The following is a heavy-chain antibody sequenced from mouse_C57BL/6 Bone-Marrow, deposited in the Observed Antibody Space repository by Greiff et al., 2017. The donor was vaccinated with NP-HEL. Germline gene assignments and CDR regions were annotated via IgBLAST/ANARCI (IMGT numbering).Heavy chain of an antibody. CDR2: IYPNSGST. J-gene: IGHJ1*03. V-gene: IGHV1-64*01. Sequence: QVQLQQPGAELVKPGASVKLSCKASGYTFTSYWMHWVKQRPGQGLEWIGMIYPNSGSTNYNEKFKSKATLTVDKSSSTAYMQISSLTSEDSAVYYCARETSTDWYCDVWGTGTTVTVSS. CDR3: ARETSTDWYCDV. D-gene: IGHD1-1*01. CDR1: GYTFTSYW.